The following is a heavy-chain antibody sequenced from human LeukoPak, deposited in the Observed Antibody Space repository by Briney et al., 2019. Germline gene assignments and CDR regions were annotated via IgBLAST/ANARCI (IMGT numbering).Heavy chain of an antibody. Sequence: SETLSLTCTVSGGSISSYYWSWIRQPPGKGLEWIGYIYYSGSTNYNPSLKSRVTISVDTSKNQFSLKLSSVTAADTAVYYCAGRKISHFDYWGQGTLVTVSS. V-gene: IGHV4-59*01. CDR3: AGRKISHFDY. CDR1: GGSISSYY. CDR2: IYYSGST. D-gene: IGHD3-3*01. J-gene: IGHJ4*02.